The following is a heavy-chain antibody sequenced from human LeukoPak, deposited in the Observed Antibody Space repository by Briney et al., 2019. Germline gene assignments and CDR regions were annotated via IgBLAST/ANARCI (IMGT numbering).Heavy chain of an antibody. Sequence: ASVKVSCKASGYTFTGYYMHWVRQAPGQGLEWMGWINPNSGGTNYAQKFQGRVTMTRDTSISTAYMELSRLRSDDTAVCYCARDHRVAGHFDYWGQGTLVTVSS. CDR2: INPNSGGT. CDR3: ARDHRVAGHFDY. J-gene: IGHJ4*02. CDR1: GYTFTGYY. V-gene: IGHV1-2*02. D-gene: IGHD6-19*01.